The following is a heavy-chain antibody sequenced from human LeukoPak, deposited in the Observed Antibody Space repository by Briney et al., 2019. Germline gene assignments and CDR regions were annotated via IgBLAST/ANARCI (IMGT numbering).Heavy chain of an antibody. CDR3: ARGFSGKDEFDY. V-gene: IGHV3-74*01. CDR1: GCTFSSYW. CDR2: INSDGSST. Sequence: GGSLRLSCAASGCTFSSYWMHWVRQAPGKGLVWVSRINSDGSSTSYADSVKGRFTISRDNAKNTLYLQMNSLRAEDTAVYYCARGFSGKDEFDYWGQGTLVTVSS. J-gene: IGHJ4*02. D-gene: IGHD3-10*01.